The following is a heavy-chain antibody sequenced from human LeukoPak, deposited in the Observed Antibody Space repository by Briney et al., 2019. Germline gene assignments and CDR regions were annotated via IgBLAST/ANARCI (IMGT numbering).Heavy chain of an antibody. CDR3: ERARYDSNRALDS. J-gene: IGHJ3*02. CDR2: LYYTGST. Sequence: SETLSLTCTVSGDSISIYWWGKICQPPGKGLEWIGYLYYTGSTNYNPSLKSRVTISGDTSKNQFSLKLSSVTCADTAVNHCERARYDSNRALDSWAQETMVTVSS. D-gene: IGHD3-22*01. CDR1: GDSISIYW. V-gene: IGHV4-59*01.